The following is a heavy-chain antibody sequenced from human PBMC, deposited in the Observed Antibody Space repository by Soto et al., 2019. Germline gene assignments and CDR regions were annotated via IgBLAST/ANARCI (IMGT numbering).Heavy chain of an antibody. CDR2: ISGSGGST. CDR3: AKDDSDIVVVVAAITFHAPDLYDAFDI. V-gene: IGHV3-23*01. CDR1: GFTFSSYA. Sequence: GGSLRLSCAASGFTFSSYAMSWVRQAPGKGLEWVSAISGSGGSTYYADSVKGRFTISRDKSKNTRYLQMNSLRAEDTSVYYCAKDDSDIVVVVAAITFHAPDLYDAFDIWGQGTMVTVSS. J-gene: IGHJ3*02. D-gene: IGHD2-15*01.